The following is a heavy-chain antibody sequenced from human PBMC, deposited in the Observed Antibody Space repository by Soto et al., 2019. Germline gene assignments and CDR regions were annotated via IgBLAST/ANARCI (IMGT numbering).Heavy chain of an antibody. CDR3: AREYSGYDKTRFDP. CDR1: GGSISSGGNY. J-gene: IGHJ5*02. D-gene: IGHD5-12*01. CDR2: IYYSGTT. V-gene: IGHV4-31*03. Sequence: SETLSLTCNVSGGSISSGGNYWSWIRQHPGKGLEWIGYIYYSGTTYYNPSLKSRLTISIDTSRNQLSLKLSSVTAADTAVYYCAREYSGYDKTRFDPWGQGTLVTVSS.